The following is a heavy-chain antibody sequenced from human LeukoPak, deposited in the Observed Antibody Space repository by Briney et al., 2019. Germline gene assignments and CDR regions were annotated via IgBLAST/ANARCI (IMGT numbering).Heavy chain of an antibody. D-gene: IGHD3-22*01. Sequence: ASVNVSCKASRYTCTSYAMNWVRQAPGQGLEWMGWINTNTGNPTYAQCFTGRFAFSLDTSVSTAYLQISSLKAEDTAVYYCAREYYYDSSGNNQDNFDYWGQGTLVTVSS. CDR1: RYTCTSYA. J-gene: IGHJ4*02. V-gene: IGHV7-4-1*02. CDR3: AREYYYDSSGNNQDNFDY. CDR2: INTNTGNP.